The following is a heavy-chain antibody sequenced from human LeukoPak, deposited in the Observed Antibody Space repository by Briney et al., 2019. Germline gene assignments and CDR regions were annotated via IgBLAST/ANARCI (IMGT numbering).Heavy chain of an antibody. CDR1: GFTFSSYE. D-gene: IGHD3-10*02. V-gene: IGHV3-48*03. CDR2: ISSSGSTI. CDR3: AELGITMIGGV. J-gene: IGHJ6*03. Sequence: PGGSLRLSCSASGFTFSSYEMNWVRQAPGKGLEWVSYISSSGSTIYYADSVKGRFTISRDNAKNSLYLQMNSLRAEDTAVYYCAELGITMIGGVWGKGTTVTISS.